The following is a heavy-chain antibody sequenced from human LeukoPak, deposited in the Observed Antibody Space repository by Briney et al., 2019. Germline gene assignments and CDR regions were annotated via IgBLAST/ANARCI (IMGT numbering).Heavy chain of an antibody. Sequence: SGSLSLTSAVYGGSFSGYYWSWIRHPPGKGLEWIGEINHSGSTNYNPSLKSRVTISVDTSKNQFSLKLSSVTAADTAVYYCARFRRIVATIGYYYYYGMDVWGKGTTVTVSS. D-gene: IGHD5-12*01. J-gene: IGHJ6*04. CDR2: INHSGST. CDR3: ARFRRIVATIGYYYYYGMDV. CDR1: GGSFSGYY. V-gene: IGHV4-34*01.